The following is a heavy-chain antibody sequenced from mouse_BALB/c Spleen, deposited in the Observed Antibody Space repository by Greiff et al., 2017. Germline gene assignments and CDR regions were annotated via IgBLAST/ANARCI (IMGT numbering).Heavy chain of an antibody. V-gene: IGHV1-5*01. CDR1: GYTFTSYW. CDR2: IYPGNSDT. J-gene: IGHJ3*01. CDR3: TRIHYDYDEGFAY. Sequence: VQLKQSGTVLARPGASVKMSCKASGYTFTSYWMHWVKQRPGQGLEWIGAIYPGNSDTSYNQKFKGKAKLTAVTSTSTAYMELSSLTNEDSAVYYCTRIHYDYDEGFAYWGQGTLVTVSA. D-gene: IGHD2-4*01.